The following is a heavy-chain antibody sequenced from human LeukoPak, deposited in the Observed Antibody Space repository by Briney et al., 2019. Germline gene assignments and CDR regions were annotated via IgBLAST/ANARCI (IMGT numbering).Heavy chain of an antibody. J-gene: IGHJ5*02. Sequence: PGGSLRLSCAASGFTFSSYAMSWVRQAPGKGLEWVSVISGSGAGTYYADSVKGRFTISRDDSKDTLYLQMSSLSAEDTAIYYCGKGVDTTMAASLASWIQGTMVTVSS. CDR3: GKGVDTTMAASLAS. V-gene: IGHV3-23*01. CDR2: ISGSGAGT. CDR1: GFTFSSYA. D-gene: IGHD5-18*01.